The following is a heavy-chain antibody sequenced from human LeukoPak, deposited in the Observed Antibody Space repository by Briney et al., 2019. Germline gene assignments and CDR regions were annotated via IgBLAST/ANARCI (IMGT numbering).Heavy chain of an antibody. CDR3: AREHSSSSGKVFDY. Sequence: ASVKVSCKASGYTFPGYYMHWVRQAPGQGLEWMGWINPNSGGTNYAQMFQGRVTMTRDTSISTAYMELSRLRSDDTAVYYCAREHSSSSGKVFDYWGQGTLVTVSS. V-gene: IGHV1-2*02. CDR2: INPNSGGT. D-gene: IGHD6-6*01. CDR1: GYTFPGYY. J-gene: IGHJ4*02.